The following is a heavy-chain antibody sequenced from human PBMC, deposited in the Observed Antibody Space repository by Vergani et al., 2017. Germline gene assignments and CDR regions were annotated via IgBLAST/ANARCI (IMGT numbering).Heavy chain of an antibody. V-gene: IGHV3-33*08. Sequence: VQLVETGGVLIQPGGSLRLSCSASGFTFSSYAMHWVRQAPGKGLEWVAVIWYDGSNKYYADSVKGRFTISRDNSKNTLYLQMNSLRAEDTAVYYCARDGSGSSSWYKYWGQGTLVTVSS. J-gene: IGHJ4*02. CDR2: IWYDGSNK. D-gene: IGHD6-13*01. CDR1: GFTFSSYA. CDR3: ARDGSGSSSWYKY.